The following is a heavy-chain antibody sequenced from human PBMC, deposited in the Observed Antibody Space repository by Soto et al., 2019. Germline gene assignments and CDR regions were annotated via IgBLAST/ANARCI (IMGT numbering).Heavy chain of an antibody. CDR2: VSYGGTP. CDR3: SRDNSGSDY. J-gene: IGHJ4*02. Sequence: QVQLQESGPGLVKPSQTLSLTCTVSGGSISSGNYFWTWVRQHPGKGPEWIAYVSYGGTPYYNPSLKSRVTISIDTSKNQFSLELSSVTAADTAVYYCSRDNSGSDYWGQGTLVTVSS. CDR1: GGSISSGNYF. D-gene: IGHD3-10*01. V-gene: IGHV4-31*03.